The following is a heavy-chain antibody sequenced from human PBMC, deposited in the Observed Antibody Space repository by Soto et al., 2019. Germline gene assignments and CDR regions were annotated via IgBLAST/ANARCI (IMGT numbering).Heavy chain of an antibody. Sequence: SETLSLTCTVSGGSMSSFYWSWIRLPPGKGLEWIGYIYYSGSTNYNPSLKSRVTVSIDTSKNQFSLKLSSVTTADTAVYYCARGKADSSGFDYWGQGTLVTVSS. CDR2: IYYSGST. J-gene: IGHJ4*02. CDR3: ARGKADSSGFDY. CDR1: GGSMSSFY. D-gene: IGHD3-22*01. V-gene: IGHV4-59*01.